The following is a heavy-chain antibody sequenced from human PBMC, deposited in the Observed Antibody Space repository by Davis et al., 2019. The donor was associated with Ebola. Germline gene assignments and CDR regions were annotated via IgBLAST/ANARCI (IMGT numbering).Heavy chain of an antibody. D-gene: IGHD1-26*01. V-gene: IGHV4-59*01. J-gene: IGHJ4*02. CDR2: FFYTGNS. CDR1: GGSISGYY. Sequence: MPSETLSLTCTVSGGSISGYYWSWIRQPPGEGLQWIGSFFYTGNSYFNPSLKSRVTVSVDTSKNQFSLKLSSVTAADTAVYYCARDTSFWGQGTLVTVSS. CDR3: ARDTSF.